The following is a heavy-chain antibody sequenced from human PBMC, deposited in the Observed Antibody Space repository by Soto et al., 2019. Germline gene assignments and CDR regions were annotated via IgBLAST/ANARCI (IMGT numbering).Heavy chain of an antibody. V-gene: IGHV3-33*01. J-gene: IGHJ5*02. CDR2: IWYDGSNK. D-gene: IGHD6-19*01. Sequence: GGSLRLSCAASGFTFSSYGMHWVRQAPGKGLEWVAVIWYDGSNKYYADSVKGRFTISRDNSKNTLYLQMNSLRAEDTAVYYCARSRYSSGWYDWFDPWGQGTLVTVSS. CDR3: ARSRYSSGWYDWFDP. CDR1: GFTFSSYG.